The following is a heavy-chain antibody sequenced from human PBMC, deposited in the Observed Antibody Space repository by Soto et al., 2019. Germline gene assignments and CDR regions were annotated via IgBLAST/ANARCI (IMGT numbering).Heavy chain of an antibody. CDR3: ARAKQWLYAFDI. V-gene: IGHV1-18*01. Sequence: ASVKVYCKAAGYTFTINGISWVRQAPGQGLEWMGWISAYNGNTNYAQKLQGRVTMTTDTSTSTAYMELRSLRSDDTAVYYCARAKQWLYAFDIWGQGTMVTVSS. D-gene: IGHD6-19*01. CDR1: GYTFTING. J-gene: IGHJ3*02. CDR2: ISAYNGNT.